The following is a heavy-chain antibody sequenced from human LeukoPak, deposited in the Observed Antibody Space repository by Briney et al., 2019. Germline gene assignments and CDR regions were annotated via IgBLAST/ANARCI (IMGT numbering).Heavy chain of an antibody. CDR2: VNSDGSRT. CDR1: GFTFSGSA. J-gene: IGHJ4*02. Sequence: GGSLRLSCAASGFTFSGSAMHWVRQAPGKGLVWVSRVNSDGSRTTYADSVKGRFTISRDNANNTLYLQMNSLTAEDTAVYYCAREGSVTNDYWGQGSLVTVSS. D-gene: IGHD4-17*01. CDR3: AREGSVTNDY. V-gene: IGHV3-74*03.